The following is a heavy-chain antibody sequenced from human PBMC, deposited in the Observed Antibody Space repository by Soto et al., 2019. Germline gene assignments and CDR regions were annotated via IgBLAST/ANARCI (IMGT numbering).Heavy chain of an antibody. CDR3: AKGVVTGGVNY. CDR2: ISGSGGST. J-gene: IGHJ4*02. V-gene: IGHV3-23*01. CDR1: GFPFSTYA. Sequence: EVQLLESGGGLVQPGGSLRLSCAASGFPFSTYAMSWVRQAPGKGLVWVSTISGSGGSTYYADSVKGRFTISRDNSKNTLYLQMNSLRDEDTAVYYCAKGVVTGGVNYWGQGPLVTVSS. D-gene: IGHD3-3*01.